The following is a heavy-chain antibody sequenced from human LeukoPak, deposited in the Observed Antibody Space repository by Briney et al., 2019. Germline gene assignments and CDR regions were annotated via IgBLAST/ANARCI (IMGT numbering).Heavy chain of an antibody. V-gene: IGHV1-2*02. D-gene: IGHD1-1*01. CDR3: ARARYNWNDNHYNGMDV. CDR2: INPNSGGT. J-gene: IGHJ6*02. CDR1: GYTFKDYY. Sequence: ASVKVSCKASGYTFKDYYIHWVRQAPGQGLEWMGWINPNSGGTSYAQKFQGRVAMTRDTSISTAYMEVSRLRSDDTAVYYCARARYNWNDNHYNGMDVWGQGTTVTVSS.